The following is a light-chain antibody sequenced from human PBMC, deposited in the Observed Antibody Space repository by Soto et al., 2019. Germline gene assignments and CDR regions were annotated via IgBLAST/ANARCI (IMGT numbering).Light chain of an antibody. CDR1: QGIGSY. Sequence: DIQLTQSPSFLSASVGDRVTVTCRASQGIGSYLAWYQQKPGKAPKLLIYAASTLQSGVPSRFSGSGSGAEFTLTISSLQPEDFATYYCQQLNSYPPTFGQGTRLEI. CDR2: AAS. V-gene: IGKV1-9*01. J-gene: IGKJ5*01. CDR3: QQLNSYPPT.